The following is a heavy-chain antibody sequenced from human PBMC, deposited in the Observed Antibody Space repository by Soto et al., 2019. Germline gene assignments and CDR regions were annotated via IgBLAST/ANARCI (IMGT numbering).Heavy chain of an antibody. J-gene: IGHJ4*02. CDR2: ISYSGST. Sequence: QVQLKESGPGLVKPSQTLSLTCTVSGGSISSGNYYWSWIRQPPGKGLEWIGFISYSGSTYYSTSLKSRVTISVDTSKSQFSLNLSFVTAAATAVYYCATMGTPATGLYFFDYWGQGSLVTVSS. V-gene: IGHV4-30-4*01. CDR3: ATMGTPATGLYFFDY. D-gene: IGHD2-15*01. CDR1: GGSISSGNYY.